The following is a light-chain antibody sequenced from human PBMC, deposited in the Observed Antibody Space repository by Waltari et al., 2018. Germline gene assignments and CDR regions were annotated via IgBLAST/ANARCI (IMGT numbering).Light chain of an antibody. V-gene: IGKV3-20*01. CDR2: GAS. J-gene: IGKJ1*01. Sequence: EIVLTQSPGTLSLCPGERATLSCRASQSVSSSYLAWYQQKPGQAPRLLIYGASSRATGIPDRFSGSGSGTDFTLTISRLEPEDFAVYYCQQYGSSPWTFGQGTKVEIK. CDR3: QQYGSSPWT. CDR1: QSVSSSY.